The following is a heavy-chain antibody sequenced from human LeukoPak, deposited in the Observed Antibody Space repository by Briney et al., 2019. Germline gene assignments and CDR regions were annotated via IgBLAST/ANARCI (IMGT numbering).Heavy chain of an antibody. V-gene: IGHV3-21*01. Sequence: GGSLRLSCAASGFTFSSYSMNWVRQAPGKGLEWVSSISSSSSYIYYADSVKGRFTISRDNAKNSLYLQMTSLRAEDAAVYYCARDNSGPGNFDYWGQGTLVTVSS. CDR2: ISSSSSYI. CDR3: ARDNSGPGNFDY. D-gene: IGHD2/OR15-2a*01. J-gene: IGHJ4*02. CDR1: GFTFSSYS.